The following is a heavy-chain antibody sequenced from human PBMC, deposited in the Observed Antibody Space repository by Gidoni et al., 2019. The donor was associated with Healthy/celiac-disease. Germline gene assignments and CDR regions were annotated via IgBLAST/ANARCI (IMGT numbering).Heavy chain of an antibody. CDR1: GYSCTSYW. CDR3: ARSVGYCGGDCYAEYDP. J-gene: IGHJ5*02. CDR2: IYPGDSDT. D-gene: IGHD2-21*02. Sequence: EVQLVQSGAEVNKPGESLKISCKGSGYSCTSYWLGWVRQMPGKGMELMGIIYPGDSDTRNSPSFQDQVTISADKTISTAYLQWSSLKASDTAMYYCARSVGYCGGDCYAEYDPWGQGTLVTVSS. V-gene: IGHV5-51*01.